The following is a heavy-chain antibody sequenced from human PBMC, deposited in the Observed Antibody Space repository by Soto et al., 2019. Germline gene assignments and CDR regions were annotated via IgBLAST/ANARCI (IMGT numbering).Heavy chain of an antibody. Sequence: QVQLVQSGAEVKKPGASVKVSCKASGYTFTSYAMHWVRQAPGQRLEWMGWINAGNGNTKYSQKCQGRVTITRDTSASTAYMELGSLRSEDTAVYYCARSDGPLGDYWGQGTLVTVSS. V-gene: IGHV1-3*01. J-gene: IGHJ4*02. CDR2: INAGNGNT. CDR3: ARSDGPLGDY. CDR1: GYTFTSYA. D-gene: IGHD4-17*01.